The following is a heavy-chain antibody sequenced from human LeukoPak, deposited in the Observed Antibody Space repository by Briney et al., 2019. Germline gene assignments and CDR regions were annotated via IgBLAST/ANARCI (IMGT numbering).Heavy chain of an antibody. CDR1: GFTFSSYA. V-gene: IGHV3-30-3*01. J-gene: IGHJ4*02. D-gene: IGHD6-19*01. CDR3: ARDQAVAGPDY. CDR2: ISYDGSNK. Sequence: GGSLRLSCAASGFTFSSYAMHWDRQAPGKGLEWVAVISYDGSNKYYADSVKGRFTISRDNSKNTLYLQMNSLRAEDTAVYYCARDQAVAGPDYWGQGTLVTVSS.